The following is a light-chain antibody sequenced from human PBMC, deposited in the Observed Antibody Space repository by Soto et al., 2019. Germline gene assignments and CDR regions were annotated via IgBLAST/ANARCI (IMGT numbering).Light chain of an antibody. V-gene: IGLV1-40*01. CDR1: SSNIGAGYD. Sequence: QSVLTQPPSVSGAPGQRVTISCTGSSSNIGAGYDVHWYQQLPGTAPKLLIFGNSNRPSGVPDRFSGSKSGTSASLAITGLQAEDEADYHCCSSSGVTTWIFGGGTKLTVL. J-gene: IGLJ3*02. CDR2: GNS. CDR3: CSSSGVTTWI.